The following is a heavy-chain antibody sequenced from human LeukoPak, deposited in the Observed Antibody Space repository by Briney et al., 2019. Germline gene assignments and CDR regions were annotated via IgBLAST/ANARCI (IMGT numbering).Heavy chain of an antibody. J-gene: IGHJ4*02. Sequence: SETLSLTCAVYGGSFSGYYWSWIRQPPGKGLEWIGYIYHSGSTKYNPSLRSRVTMSVDTSKKQFSLKLSSVTAADTAVYCCASTPNGSFYYFFDFWGQGTLVTVSS. CDR1: GGSFSGYY. CDR2: IYHSGST. D-gene: IGHD5/OR15-5a*01. CDR3: ASTPNGSFYYFFDF. V-gene: IGHV4-59*08.